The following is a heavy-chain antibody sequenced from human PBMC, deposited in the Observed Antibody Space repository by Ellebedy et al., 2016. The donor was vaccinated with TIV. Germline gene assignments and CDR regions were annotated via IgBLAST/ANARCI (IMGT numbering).Heavy chain of an antibody. CDR2: ISGSGGRT. J-gene: IGHJ3*02. D-gene: IGHD3-10*01. CDR1: GFTFSSYA. V-gene: IGHV3-23*01. Sequence: GGSLRLSCAASGFTFSSYAMSWVRQAPGKGLEWVSAISGSGGRTYYADSVKGRFTISRDNSKNTLYLQMNSLRAEDTAVYYCARDRYYSHAFDIWGQGTMVTVSS. CDR3: ARDRYYSHAFDI.